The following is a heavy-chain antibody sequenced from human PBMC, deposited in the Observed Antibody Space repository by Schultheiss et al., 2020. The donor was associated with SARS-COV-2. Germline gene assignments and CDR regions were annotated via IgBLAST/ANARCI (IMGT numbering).Heavy chain of an antibody. CDR1: GFTFSSYA. V-gene: IGHV3-23*01. Sequence: GESLKISCAASGFTFSSYAMSWVRQAPGKGLEWVSAISGSGGSTYYADSVKGRFTISRDNSKNTLYLQMNSLRAEDTAVYYCAKVKASSGYYVDYWGQGTLVTVSS. J-gene: IGHJ4*02. CDR2: ISGSGGST. CDR3: AKVKASSGYYVDY. D-gene: IGHD3-22*01.